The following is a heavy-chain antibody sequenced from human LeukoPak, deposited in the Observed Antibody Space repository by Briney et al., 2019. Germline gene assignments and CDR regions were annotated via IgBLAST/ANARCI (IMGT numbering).Heavy chain of an antibody. V-gene: IGHV4-59*01. CDR3: AKGAGWYNF. CDR2: ISNGGSP. CDR1: GDSISTYY. Sequence: SETLSLTCTVSGDSISTYYWSWIRQSPEKGLEWIGFISNGGSPTYSPSLKSRVTISVDTSNNQFSLKLTSVSAADTAVYYCAKGAGWYNFWGQGALVTVSS. D-gene: IGHD6-19*01. J-gene: IGHJ4*02.